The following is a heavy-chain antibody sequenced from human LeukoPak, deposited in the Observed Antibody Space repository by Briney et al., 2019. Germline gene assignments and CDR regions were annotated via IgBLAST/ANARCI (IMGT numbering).Heavy chain of an antibody. CDR1: GFIFSSFW. J-gene: IGHJ3*02. CDR2: INTDGSST. Sequence: GGSLRLSCAASGFIFSSFWMHWVRQAPGKGVVWVSRINTDGSSTTYADSVKSRFTISRDNAKNTLYLQMNSLRAEDTAVYYCARDGGVPAAKAFDIWGQGTMVTVSS. D-gene: IGHD2-2*01. V-gene: IGHV3-74*03. CDR3: ARDGGVPAAKAFDI.